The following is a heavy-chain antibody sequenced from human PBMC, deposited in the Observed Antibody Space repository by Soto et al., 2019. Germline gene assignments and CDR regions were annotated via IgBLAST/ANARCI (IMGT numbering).Heavy chain of an antibody. V-gene: IGHV3-48*02. CDR1: GFTFSSYS. J-gene: IGHJ4*02. Sequence: EVQLVESGGGLVQPGGSLRLSCAASGFTFSSYSMSWVRQAPGKGLEWVSYISSSSSTIYYADSVKGRFTISRDNAKNSLYLQMNSLRDEDTAVYYCAREVEYSYGYGEYYFDYWGQGTLVTVSS. CDR2: ISSSSSTI. D-gene: IGHD5-18*01. CDR3: AREVEYSYGYGEYYFDY.